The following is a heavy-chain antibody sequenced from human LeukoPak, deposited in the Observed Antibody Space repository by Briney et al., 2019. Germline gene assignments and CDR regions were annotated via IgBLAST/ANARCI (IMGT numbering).Heavy chain of an antibody. Sequence: PGGSLRLSCAASGCTFTSYFMNWVRQAPGKGLEWVSSISSTSNYIYYADSVKGRFTISRDNAKNSLYLQMNSLRAEDTAVYYCARGLCGGDCYSDWGQGTLVTVSS. J-gene: IGHJ4*02. D-gene: IGHD2-21*02. V-gene: IGHV3-21*01. CDR2: ISSTSNYI. CDR3: ARGLCGGDCYSD. CDR1: GCTFTSYF.